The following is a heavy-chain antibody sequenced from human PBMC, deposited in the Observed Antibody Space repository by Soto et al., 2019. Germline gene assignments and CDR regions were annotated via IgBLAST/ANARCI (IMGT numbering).Heavy chain of an antibody. CDR2: MNPSSANT. J-gene: IGHJ6*02. V-gene: IGHV1-8*01. CDR3: TRGQEVWWNAGPLGLHGLDV. Sequence: ASVRVSCKASRYTFISYDINWVRQAPGQGLEWMGWMNPSSANTGYAQKFQGRISMTRNTSMNTAYMELNSLTSEDTAVYYCTRGQEVWWNAGPLGLHGLDVWGQGTTVTVS. D-gene: IGHD3-16*01. CDR1: RYTFISYD.